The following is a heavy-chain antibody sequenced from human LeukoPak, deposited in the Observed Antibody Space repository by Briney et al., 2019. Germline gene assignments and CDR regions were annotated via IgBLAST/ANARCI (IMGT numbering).Heavy chain of an antibody. D-gene: IGHD2-21*01. CDR3: ARASNSRPDY. V-gene: IGHV4-34*01. Sequence: SETLSLTCAAYGGSFSGYYWSWIRQPPGKGLEWIGEINHSGSTNYNPSLKRRVTISVDTSKNQFSLKLSSVTAADTAVYYCARASNSRPDYWGQGTLVTVSS. CDR1: GGSFSGYY. CDR2: INHSGST. J-gene: IGHJ4*02.